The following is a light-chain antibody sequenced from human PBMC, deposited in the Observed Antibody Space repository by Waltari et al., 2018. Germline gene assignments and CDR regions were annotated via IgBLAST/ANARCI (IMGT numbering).Light chain of an antibody. Sequence: ETAFTQSPGTLTLSPAERATLSCRASQSVGRYLAWYQQKPGQAPRHLIYDASTRATGIPDRFSGSGSGTYFSLIISRLESEDFAVYYCQKYVNLPATFGQGTKVEIK. CDR1: QSVGRY. CDR3: QKYVNLPAT. V-gene: IGKV3-20*01. CDR2: DAS. J-gene: IGKJ1*01.